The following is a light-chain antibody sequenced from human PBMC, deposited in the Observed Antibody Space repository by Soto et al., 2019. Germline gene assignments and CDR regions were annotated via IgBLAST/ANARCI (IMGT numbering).Light chain of an antibody. CDR3: SSYTGSSTLYV. Sequence: LTQPASVSGSPGQSITISCTGTSSDVGTYNYVSWYQQHPGKAPKVMIYEVTYRPSGVSNRFSGSKSGNTASLTISGLQAEDEAEYYCSSYTGSSTLYVFGTGTKVTAL. CDR1: SSDVGTYNY. V-gene: IGLV2-14*01. CDR2: EVT. J-gene: IGLJ1*01.